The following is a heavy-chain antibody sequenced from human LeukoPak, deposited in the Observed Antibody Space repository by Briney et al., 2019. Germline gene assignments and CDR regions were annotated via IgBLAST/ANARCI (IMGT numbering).Heavy chain of an antibody. CDR1: GYSFTSYW. Sequence: GESLKISCKGSGYSFTSYWIGWVRQMPGKGLEWMGIIYPGDSDTRYSPSFQGQVTISADKSISTAYLQWSSLKASDTAMYYCASHTYYYGSGHYYYYYMDVWGKGTTVTVPS. CDR3: ASHTYYYGSGHYYYYYMDV. J-gene: IGHJ6*03. D-gene: IGHD3-10*01. CDR2: IYPGDSDT. V-gene: IGHV5-51*01.